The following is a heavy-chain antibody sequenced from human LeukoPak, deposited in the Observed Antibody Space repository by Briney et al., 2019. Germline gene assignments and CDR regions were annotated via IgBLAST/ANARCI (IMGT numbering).Heavy chain of an antibody. J-gene: IGHJ6*02. CDR2: ISGSGGST. V-gene: IGHV3-23*01. CDR1: GFTFSSYA. D-gene: IGHD2-2*01. CDR3: AKDLQDCSSTSCYSWRGYYYYYGMDV. Sequence: GGSLRLSCAASGFTFSSYAMSWDRQAPGKELEWVSAISGSGGSTYYADSVKGRFTIPRDNSKNTLYLQMNSLRAEDTAVYYCAKDLQDCSSTSCYSWRGYYYYYGMDVWGQGTTVTVSS.